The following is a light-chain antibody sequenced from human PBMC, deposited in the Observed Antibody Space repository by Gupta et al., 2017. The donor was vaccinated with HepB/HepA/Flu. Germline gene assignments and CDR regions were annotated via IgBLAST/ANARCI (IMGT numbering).Light chain of an antibody. CDR2: KDS. CDR3: QSADSSAWV. J-gene: IGLJ3*02. Sequence: SSELTLPPSASVSPGHTPRITCSGAPLTKKYAYWYQQTPGQAPVMVIYKDSVKTAGIPARFSGSHSGTTVTLTSSTFQAEDEADYYCQSADSSAWVFGGGTKVTVL. CDR1: PLTKKY. V-gene: IGLV3-25*03.